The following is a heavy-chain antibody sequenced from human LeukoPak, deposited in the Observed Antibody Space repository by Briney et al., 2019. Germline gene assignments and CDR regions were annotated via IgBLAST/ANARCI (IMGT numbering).Heavy chain of an antibody. CDR2: INHSGST. D-gene: IGHD2-2*01. Sequence: KSSETLSLTCAVYGGSFSGYYWSWIRQPPGKGLEWIGEINHSGSTNYNPSLKSRVTISVDTSKNQFSLKLSSVTAADTAVYYCARRRLDYCSSTSCYNFDYWGQGTLVTVSS. CDR3: ARRRLDYCSSTSCYNFDY. J-gene: IGHJ4*02. V-gene: IGHV4-34*01. CDR1: GGSFSGYY.